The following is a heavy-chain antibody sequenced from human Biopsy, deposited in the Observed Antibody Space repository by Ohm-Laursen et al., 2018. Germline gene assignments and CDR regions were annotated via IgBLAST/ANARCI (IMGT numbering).Heavy chain of an antibody. CDR3: GRAVRNQLLTDP. V-gene: IGHV1-8*01. D-gene: IGHD1-7*01. CDR2: LNPVSGNS. CDR1: GYTFTSYD. J-gene: IGHJ5*02. Sequence: SVKVSCKASGYTFTSYDITWVRQASGQGPEWIGWLNPVSGNSNFGQRFRGRVTVTSDTSISTAYMELSGLTSDDTATYYCGRAVRNQLLTDPWGRGTLVTVTS.